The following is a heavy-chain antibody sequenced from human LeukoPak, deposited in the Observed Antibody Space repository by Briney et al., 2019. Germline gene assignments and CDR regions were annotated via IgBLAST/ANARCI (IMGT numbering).Heavy chain of an antibody. CDR2: ISYDVINK. D-gene: IGHD3-10*01. CDR3: AKADADDVLLPN. J-gene: IGHJ4*02. CDR1: GFTFRNYW. Sequence: GGSLRLSCIASGFTFRNYWMSWVRQAPGKGLEWVAVISYDVINKYYADSVKGRFTISRDNSKNTLYLQMNSLRAEDTAVYYCAKADADDVLLPNWGQGTLVTVSS. V-gene: IGHV3-30*18.